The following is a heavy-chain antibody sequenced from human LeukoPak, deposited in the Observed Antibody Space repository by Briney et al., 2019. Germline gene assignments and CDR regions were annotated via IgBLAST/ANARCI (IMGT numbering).Heavy chain of an antibody. Sequence: GGSLRLSCAASGFTFSSYWMNWVRQAPGKGLEWVANIHEDGSDKYYVDSVKGRFTVSRDNAKNSLYLQMNSLRAEDTAVYYCATPVHDASLDYWGQGTLVTVSS. J-gene: IGHJ4*02. D-gene: IGHD2-2*01. CDR2: IHEDGSDK. V-gene: IGHV3-7*02. CDR1: GFTFSSYW. CDR3: ATPVHDASLDY.